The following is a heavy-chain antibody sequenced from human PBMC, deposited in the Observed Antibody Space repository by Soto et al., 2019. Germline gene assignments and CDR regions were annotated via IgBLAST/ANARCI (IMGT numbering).Heavy chain of an antibody. CDR2: ISAYDGTT. D-gene: IGHD3-22*01. V-gene: IGHV1-18*01. CDR3: GRVYYDSSGYYLFSGY. Sequence: ASVKVSCKASGYTFTNFGVSWVRQAPGQGLEWMGWISAYDGTTNYAQKFQGRVTMTTDTSTSTAFMELRSLRSDDTAVYYCGRVYYDSSGYYLFSGYWGQGTVVIVTS. CDR1: GYTFTNFG. J-gene: IGHJ4*02.